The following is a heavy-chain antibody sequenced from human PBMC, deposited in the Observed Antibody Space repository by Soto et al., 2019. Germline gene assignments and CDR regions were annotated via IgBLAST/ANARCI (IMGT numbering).Heavy chain of an antibody. D-gene: IGHD5-12*01. CDR2: ISAYNGNT. Sequence: QVQLVQSGAEVKKPGASVKVSCKASGYTFTSYGISWVRQAPGQGLEWMGWISAYNGNTNYAQKLQGRVTMTTDTSTSTAYMEMRSLRSDDTAVYYCASDGEMATPNYYGMDVWGQGTTVTVSS. CDR1: GYTFTSYG. V-gene: IGHV1-18*01. CDR3: ASDGEMATPNYYGMDV. J-gene: IGHJ6*02.